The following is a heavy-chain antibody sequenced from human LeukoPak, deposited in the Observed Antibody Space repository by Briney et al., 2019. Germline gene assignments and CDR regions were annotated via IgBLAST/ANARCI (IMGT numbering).Heavy chain of an antibody. D-gene: IGHD4-17*01. CDR1: GGSFSGYY. J-gene: IGHJ5*02. V-gene: IGHV4-34*01. CDR3: ARETTALSRGFDP. CDR2: INHSGST. Sequence: SETLSLTCAVYGGSFSGYYWSWIRQPPGKGLEWIGEINHSGSTNYNPSLKSRVTISVDTSKNQFSLNLNSVTAADTAVYYCARETTALSRGFDPWGQGTLVTVSS.